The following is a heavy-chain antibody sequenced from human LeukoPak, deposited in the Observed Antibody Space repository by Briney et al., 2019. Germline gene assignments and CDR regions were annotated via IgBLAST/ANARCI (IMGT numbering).Heavy chain of an antibody. D-gene: IGHD3-10*01. CDR3: ASLFGSGSYSY. V-gene: IGHV4-39*07. J-gene: IGHJ4*02. Sequence: SETLSLTCKVSGGSISSSSYYWGWIRQPPGKGLEWIGIIYYSGSTYYNPSLKSRVTISVDTSKNQFSLKLSSVTAADTAVYYCASLFGSGSYSYWGQGTLVTVSS. CDR1: GGSISSSSYY. CDR2: IYYSGST.